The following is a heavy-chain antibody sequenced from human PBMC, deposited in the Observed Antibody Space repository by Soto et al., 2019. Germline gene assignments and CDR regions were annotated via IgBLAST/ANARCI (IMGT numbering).Heavy chain of an antibody. V-gene: IGHV4-4*02. J-gene: IGHJ3*02. D-gene: IGHD3-22*01. CDR3: ASYPNYYDDSSRPAFDI. Sequence: QVQLQESGQGLVKPSGTLSLTCAVSVGSISSSNWWRWVRQPPGKGLEWIGETYHSGSTNYNPSLKSRVTIAVDKTKSQFSLKQSSVPAADTAVYYCASYPNYYDDSSRPAFDIWGQGTMVTVSS. CDR1: VGSISSSNW. CDR2: TYHSGST.